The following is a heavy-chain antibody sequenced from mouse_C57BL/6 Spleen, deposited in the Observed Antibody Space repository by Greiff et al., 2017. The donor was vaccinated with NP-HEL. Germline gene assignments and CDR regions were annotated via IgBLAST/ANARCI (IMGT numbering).Heavy chain of an antibody. J-gene: IGHJ3*01. Sequence: VQLQQPGAELVKPGASVKMSCKASGYTFTSYWITWVKQRPGQGLEWIGDIYPGSGSTNYNEKFKSKATLTVDTSSSTAYMQLSSLTSEDSAVYYCARYYYGNYDGAWFAYWGQGTLVTVSA. CDR1: GYTFTSYW. V-gene: IGHV1-55*01. D-gene: IGHD2-1*01. CDR2: IYPGSGST. CDR3: ARYYYGNYDGAWFAY.